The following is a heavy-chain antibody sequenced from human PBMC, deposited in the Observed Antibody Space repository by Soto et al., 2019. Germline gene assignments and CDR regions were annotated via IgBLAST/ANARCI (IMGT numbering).Heavy chain of an antibody. CDR3: AHRVSLQPTWNYGAFHI. V-gene: IGHV2-5*02. CDR1: GFSLSTSGVG. J-gene: IGHJ3*02. CDR2: IYWEDEK. D-gene: IGHD1-7*01. Sequence: QLTLKESGPTLVKPTQTLTLTCTFSGFSLSTSGVGVGWIRQPPEKALEWLALIYWEDEKRYNPFLRSRLSTTKDTSKNQVVLTMTNMDPVDTATYYCAHRVSLQPTWNYGAFHIRGQGTLVTVSS.